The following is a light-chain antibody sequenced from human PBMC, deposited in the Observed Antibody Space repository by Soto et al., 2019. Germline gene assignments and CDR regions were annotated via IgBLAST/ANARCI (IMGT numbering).Light chain of an antibody. V-gene: IGKV1-33*01. J-gene: IGKJ4*01. Sequence: DIQMTQSPSSLSASVGDRVTITCQASQDISNYLNWHQQKPGKAPKLLIYDASNLETGVPSRFSGSGSGTDFTLTISSLQPEDFGTYYCQQTYSTFVSFGGGTKVDIK. CDR2: DAS. CDR3: QQTYSTFVS. CDR1: QDISNY.